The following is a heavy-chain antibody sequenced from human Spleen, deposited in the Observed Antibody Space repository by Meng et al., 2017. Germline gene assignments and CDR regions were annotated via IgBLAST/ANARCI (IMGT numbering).Heavy chain of an antibody. CDR2: INHSGST. V-gene: IGHV4-34*01. CDR1: CGSFSDYY. D-gene: IGHD4-11*01. Sequence: QVPLTRWGAGLLNVSEPLSLSCVVSCGSFSDYYWGWIRQPPGKGLEWIGEINHSGSTNYNPSLESRATISVDTSQNNLSLKLSSVTAADSAVYYCARGPTTMAHDSDYWGQGTLVTVSS. J-gene: IGHJ4*02. CDR3: ARGPTTMAHDSDY.